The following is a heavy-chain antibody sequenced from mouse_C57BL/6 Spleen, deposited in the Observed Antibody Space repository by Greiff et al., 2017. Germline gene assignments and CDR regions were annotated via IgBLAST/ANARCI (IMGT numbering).Heavy chain of an antibody. V-gene: IGHV5-16*01. D-gene: IGHD2-4*01. Sequence: EVQLVESEGGLVKPGSSMKLSCTASGFTFSDYYMAWVRQVPEKGLEWVANINYDGSSTYYLDSLKSRFIISRDNAKNILYLQMSSLKSEDTATYYCAREGLRLGAMDYWGQGTSVTVSS. J-gene: IGHJ4*01. CDR3: AREGLRLGAMDY. CDR2: INYDGSST. CDR1: GFTFSDYY.